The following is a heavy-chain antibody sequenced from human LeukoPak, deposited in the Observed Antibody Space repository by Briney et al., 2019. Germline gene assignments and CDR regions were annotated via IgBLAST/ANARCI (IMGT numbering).Heavy chain of an antibody. V-gene: IGHV5-51*01. J-gene: IGHJ4*02. CDR1: GYSFTSYW. CDR2: LYPGDSDT. D-gene: IGHD6-13*01. Sequence: PGESLKISCKGSGYSFTSYWIAWVRQMPGKGLEWMGILYPGDSDTRYSPSFEGQVTISADKSISTAYLQWSSLKASDTAMYYCARLGSSSWPYYFHYWGQGTLVTVSS. CDR3: ARLGSSSWPYYFHY.